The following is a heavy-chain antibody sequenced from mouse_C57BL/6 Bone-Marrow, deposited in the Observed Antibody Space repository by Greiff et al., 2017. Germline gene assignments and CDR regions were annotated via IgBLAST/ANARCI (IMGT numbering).Heavy chain of an antibody. CDR1: GYTFTSYW. V-gene: IGHV1-59*01. J-gene: IGHJ2*01. CDR2: IDPSDSYT. CDR3: AREITTVVAHFDY. Sequence: QVQLQQSGAELVRPGTSVKLSCKASGYTFTSYWMHWVKQRPGQGLEWIGVIDPSDSYTNYNQKFKGKATLTVDTSSSTAYMQLSSLTSEDSAVYYCAREITTVVAHFDYWGQGTTLTVSS. D-gene: IGHD1-1*01.